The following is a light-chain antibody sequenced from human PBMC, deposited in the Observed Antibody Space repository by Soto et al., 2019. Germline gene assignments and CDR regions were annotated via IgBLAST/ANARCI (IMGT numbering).Light chain of an antibody. CDR1: QSVSSK. J-gene: IGKJ4*01. V-gene: IGKV3-15*01. CDR2: GAS. Sequence: IMMTQSQAILSVSPGERAILSCRASQSVSSKLAWYQQKPGQAPRLLIYGASTRATVIPARFSGSGSVTEFTLSISSLQSEDFSVYYCQQYNNWPALTLGGGTKVEIK. CDR3: QQYNNWPALT.